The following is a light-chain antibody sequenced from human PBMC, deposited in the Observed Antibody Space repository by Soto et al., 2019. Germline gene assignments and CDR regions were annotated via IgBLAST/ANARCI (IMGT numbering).Light chain of an antibody. Sequence: DIQMTQSPSSLSASVGDRVTITCRASQGIGNNLAWYQQKPGKVPKVLIYTASTLHSGVPSRFSGSGSGTDFTLTINSLQPEDVATYCCQKYDRVPWSFGQGTRVEI. CDR2: TAS. CDR3: QKYDRVPWS. CDR1: QGIGNN. J-gene: IGKJ1*01. V-gene: IGKV1-27*01.